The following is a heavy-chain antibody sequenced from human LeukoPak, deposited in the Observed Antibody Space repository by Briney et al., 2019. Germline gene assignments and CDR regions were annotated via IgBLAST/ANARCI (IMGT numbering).Heavy chain of an antibody. Sequence: GASVKVSCKVSGYTLTELSMHWVRQAPGKGLEWMGGFDPEDGETIYAQKFQGRVTMTEDTSTDTAYMELSSPRSEDTAVYYCALRPVHYYGSGSYWGFDPWGQGTLVTVSS. CDR1: GYTLTELS. D-gene: IGHD3-10*01. J-gene: IGHJ5*02. CDR3: ALRPVHYYGSGSYWGFDP. V-gene: IGHV1-24*01. CDR2: FDPEDGET.